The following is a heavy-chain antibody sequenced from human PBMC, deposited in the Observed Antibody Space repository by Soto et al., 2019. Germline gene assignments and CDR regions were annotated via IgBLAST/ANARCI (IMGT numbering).Heavy chain of an antibody. CDR1: GGTVSSYA. Sequence: ASVKVSCKASGGTVSSYAISWVRQAPGQGLEWMGGIIPIFGTANYAQKFQGRVTITADKSTSTAYMELSSLRSEDTAVYYCARVRGVSGGSCYDIWGKGPMVTVSS. V-gene: IGHV1-69*06. CDR2: IIPIFGTA. D-gene: IGHD2-15*01. J-gene: IGHJ3*02. CDR3: ARVRGVSGGSCYDI.